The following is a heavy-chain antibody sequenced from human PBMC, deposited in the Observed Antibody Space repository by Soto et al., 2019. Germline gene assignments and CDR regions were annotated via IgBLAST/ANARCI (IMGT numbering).Heavy chain of an antibody. Sequence: SETLSLTCAVSGASISNTDWWSWVRQPPGKGLEWIGEIYHSGATNCDPSLKSRVTISLDKPKSQFSLKLTSVTAADTAVYYCAIPGAGDFDYWGRGTLVTVSS. CDR3: AIPGAGDFDY. J-gene: IGHJ4*02. CDR1: GASISNTDW. CDR2: IYHSGAT. D-gene: IGHD6-13*01. V-gene: IGHV4-4*02.